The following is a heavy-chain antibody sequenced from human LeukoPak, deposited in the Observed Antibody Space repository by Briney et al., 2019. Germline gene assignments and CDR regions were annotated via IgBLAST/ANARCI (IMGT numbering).Heavy chain of an antibody. CDR1: GYTFTSYG. D-gene: IGHD2-8*01. Sequence: ASVNVSCKASGYTFTSYGMSWVRQAPGQGLEGMGWINANNGITNYTQQLQGRVTMTTDTNTRTADMELRSLRSGNTAVYYCRRLGDIVVVEYAGGDMGGIDVWGQGTPVTVSS. CDR2: INANNGIT. V-gene: IGHV1-18*01. J-gene: IGHJ6*02. CDR3: RRLGDIVVVEYAGGDMGGIDV.